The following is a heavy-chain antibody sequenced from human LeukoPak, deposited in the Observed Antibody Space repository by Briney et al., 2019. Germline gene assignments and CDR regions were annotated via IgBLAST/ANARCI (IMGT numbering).Heavy chain of an antibody. D-gene: IGHD1-26*01. V-gene: IGHV4-4*02. CDR2: ISLSGYT. Sequence: SETLSLTCSVSGGSITTTNYWSWVRQSPGRGLEWIGEISLSGYTGFNPSLRGRVTMSLDESKTHLSLTLTSVTAADTAIYYCSRESGPYSPFGHWGQGILVTVTT. CDR3: SRESGPYSPFGH. J-gene: IGHJ4*02. CDR1: GGSITTTNY.